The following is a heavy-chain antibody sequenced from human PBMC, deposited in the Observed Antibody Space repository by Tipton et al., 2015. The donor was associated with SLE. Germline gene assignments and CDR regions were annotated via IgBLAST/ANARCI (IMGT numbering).Heavy chain of an antibody. CDR1: GGSISSSY. D-gene: IGHD6-19*01. J-gene: IGHJ6*03. V-gene: IGHV4-59*01. Sequence: TLSLTCTVSGGSISSSYWSWIRQPPGKGLQWIGYIHYSGSSNYNPSLKSRVTISVDTSKNQFSLKLSSVTAADTAVYYCAREPRDDSSGWSYYYYYMDVWGKGTTVTVSS. CDR2: IHYSGSS. CDR3: AREPRDDSSGWSYYYYYMDV.